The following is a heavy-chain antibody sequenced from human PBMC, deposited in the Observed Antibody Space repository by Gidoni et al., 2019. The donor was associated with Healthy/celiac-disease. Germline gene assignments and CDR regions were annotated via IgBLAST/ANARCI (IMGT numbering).Heavy chain of an antibody. V-gene: IGHV1-2*02. D-gene: IGHD4-17*01. Sequence: LKRVQLGQEAKKRGALWTASCRASDNAFTGYYMHWGRQAPGQGLEGMGWINPNSGGTNYSQKFQGRVTMTRDTSISTAYMELSRLISDDTAVYYCALLYLSYGGKIPEYWGQGTLVTVSS. CDR2: INPNSGGT. CDR1: DNAFTGYY. J-gene: IGHJ4*02. CDR3: ALLYLSYGGKIPEY.